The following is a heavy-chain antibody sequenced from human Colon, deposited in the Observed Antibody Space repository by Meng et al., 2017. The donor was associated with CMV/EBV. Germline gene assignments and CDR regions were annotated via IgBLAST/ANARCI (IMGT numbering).Heavy chain of an antibody. CDR2: ISSGGNT. CDR1: GFTFSSYS. CDR3: AVLTRVDY. J-gene: IGHJ4*02. V-gene: IGHV3-66*02. D-gene: IGHD4/OR15-4a*01. Sequence: GESLKISCAASGFTFSSYSMNWVRQAPGKGLECVSVISSGGNTNYADSVKGRFTISRDNSKNTLYLQMNSLRAEDTAVYYCAVLTRVDYWGQGTLVTVSS.